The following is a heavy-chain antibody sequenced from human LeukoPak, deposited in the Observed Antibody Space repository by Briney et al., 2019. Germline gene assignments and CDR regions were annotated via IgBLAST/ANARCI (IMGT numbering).Heavy chain of an antibody. J-gene: IGHJ5*02. V-gene: IGHV3-23*01. D-gene: IGHD3-10*01. CDR2: VTSGGGHI. Sequence: PGGSLRLSCAASGFTFSSYAMSWVRQAPGKGLEWVSGVTSGGGHIYYADFVKGRFTISRDDSKNTLFVQMDSLRVEGKAVYYCVTGDPIWFDPWGQGTMVTVSS. CDR1: GFTFSSYA. CDR3: VTGDPIWFDP.